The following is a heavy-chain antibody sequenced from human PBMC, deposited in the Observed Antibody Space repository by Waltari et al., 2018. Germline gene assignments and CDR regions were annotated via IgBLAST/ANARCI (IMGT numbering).Heavy chain of an antibody. CDR3: ARGELRVLEWLPSYYGMDV. CDR2: IYPGDSDT. J-gene: IGHJ6*02. D-gene: IGHD3-3*01. Sequence: EVQLVQSGAAVKKPGESLKISCTGSGYRFTRYWIGWVRQMPGKGLEWMGIIYPGDSDTRDSPSFQGHVTITADKTISTADQQWSSLKASDTAMYYCARGELRVLEWLPSYYGMDVWGQGTTVTVSS. CDR1: GYRFTRYW. V-gene: IGHV5-51*01.